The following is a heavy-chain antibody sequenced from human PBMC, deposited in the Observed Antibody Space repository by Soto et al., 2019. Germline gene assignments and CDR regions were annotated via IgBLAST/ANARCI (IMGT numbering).Heavy chain of an antibody. CDR1: GFIFTSYS. CDR3: ARDRSADRLVQYFQH. D-gene: IGHD6-19*01. V-gene: IGHV3-21*01. CDR2: ISSRSDSI. J-gene: IGHJ1*01. Sequence: RALTLSCAASGFIFTSYSRVWVRQAPGKGLEWVSSISSRSDSIYYADSVKGRFTISRDNAQNSLYLQMNSLTSEDTAVYYCARDRSADRLVQYFQHWGPGTLVTVSS.